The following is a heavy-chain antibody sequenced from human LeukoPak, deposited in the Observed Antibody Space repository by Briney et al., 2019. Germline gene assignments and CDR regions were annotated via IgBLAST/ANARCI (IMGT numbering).Heavy chain of an antibody. V-gene: IGHV4-59*01. Sequence: SETLSLTCTVSGGSISSYYWSWIRQPPGKGLEWIGYIYYSGSTNYNPSLKSRVTISVDTSKNQFSLKLSSVTAADTAVYYCARDSRWFGEVNYHYYMDVWGKGTTVTVSS. CDR1: GGSISSYY. J-gene: IGHJ6*03. CDR3: ARDSRWFGEVNYHYYMDV. D-gene: IGHD3-10*01. CDR2: IYYSGST.